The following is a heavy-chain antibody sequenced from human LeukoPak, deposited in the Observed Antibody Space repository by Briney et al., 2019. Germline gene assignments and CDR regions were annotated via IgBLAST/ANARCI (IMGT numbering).Heavy chain of an antibody. V-gene: IGHV1-2*02. Sequence: ASVKVSCKASGYTFTDYYMHWVRQAPGQGFEWMGWINPNDGDTNYAQKFQGRVTMTRDTSISTAHMEVSRLRSNDTAVYYCARANFLYCSSTTCLFDYWGQGTLVTVSS. CDR2: INPNDGDT. CDR1: GYTFTDYY. CDR3: ARANFLYCSSTTCLFDY. J-gene: IGHJ4*02. D-gene: IGHD2-2*01.